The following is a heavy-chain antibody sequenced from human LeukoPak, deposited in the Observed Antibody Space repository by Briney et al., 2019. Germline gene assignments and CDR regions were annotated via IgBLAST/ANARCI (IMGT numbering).Heavy chain of an antibody. CDR3: AKGQRFYGEYYFDY. CDR1: GFTFSSYA. Sequence: GGSLTLACAASGFTFSSYAMNWVRQAPGEGLKWVSGVRGSGVDTFYADSVKGRFTISREHSKNTLYLQMNSLRAEATAVYYCAKGQRFYGEYYFDYWGQGTLVTVSS. J-gene: IGHJ4*02. CDR2: VRGSGVDT. V-gene: IGHV3-23*01. D-gene: IGHD4-17*01.